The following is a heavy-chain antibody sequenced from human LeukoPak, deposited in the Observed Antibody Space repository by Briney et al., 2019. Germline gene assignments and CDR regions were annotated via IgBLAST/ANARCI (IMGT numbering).Heavy chain of an antibody. Sequence: GGSLRLSCAASGFTFGSYWMSWVRQAPGKGLEWVANIKQDGSEKYYVDSVKGRFTISRDNAKNSLYLQMNSLRAEDTAVYYCARVTDYYDSSGYYLIDYWGQGTLVTVSS. CDR3: ARVTDYYDSSGYYLIDY. J-gene: IGHJ4*02. CDR2: IKQDGSEK. D-gene: IGHD3-22*01. CDR1: GFTFGSYW. V-gene: IGHV3-7*01.